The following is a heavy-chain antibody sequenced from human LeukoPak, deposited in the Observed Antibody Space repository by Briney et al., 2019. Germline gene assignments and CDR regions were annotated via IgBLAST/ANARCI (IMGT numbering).Heavy chain of an antibody. CDR1: GGSFSGYY. Sequence: PSETLSLTCAVYGGSFSGYYWSWICQPPPQGLEWSGEINHIGSTNYNPSLNSRVTISVDTSKNQFSLKLSSVTAADTAVYYCARGDYYGSGSYYIDYYYYMDVWGKGTTVTISS. D-gene: IGHD3-10*01. CDR2: INHIGST. V-gene: IGHV4-34*01. J-gene: IGHJ6*03. CDR3: ARGDYYGSGSYYIDYYYYMDV.